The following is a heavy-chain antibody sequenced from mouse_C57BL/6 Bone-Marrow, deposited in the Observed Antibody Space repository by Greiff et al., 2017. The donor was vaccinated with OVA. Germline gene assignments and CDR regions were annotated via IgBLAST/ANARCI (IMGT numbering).Heavy chain of an antibody. CDR1: GFNIKDDY. Sequence: VQLQQSGAELVRPGASVKLSCTASGFNIKDDYMHWVKQRPEQGLEWIGWIDPENGDTEYASKFQGKATITADTSSNTAYLQLSSLTSEDTAVYYCTTFYYGSSLYYFDYGGQGTTLTVSS. D-gene: IGHD1-1*01. CDR2: IDPENGDT. J-gene: IGHJ2*01. V-gene: IGHV14-4*01. CDR3: TTFYYGSSLYYFDY.